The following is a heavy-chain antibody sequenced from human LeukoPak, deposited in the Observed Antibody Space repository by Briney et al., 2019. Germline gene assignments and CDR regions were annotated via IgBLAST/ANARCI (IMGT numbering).Heavy chain of an antibody. CDR3: AREGYGSYAFDI. J-gene: IGHJ3*02. D-gene: IGHD3-10*01. V-gene: IGHV3-30-3*01. CDR1: GFSSYV. CDR2: ISDDGSNK. Sequence: GGSLRLSCAASGFSSYVMHWVRQAPGKGLEWVAVISDDGSNKYYADSVKGRFTISRHNSKNTLYLQMNSLRAEDTAVYYCAREGYGSYAFDIWGQGTMVTVSS.